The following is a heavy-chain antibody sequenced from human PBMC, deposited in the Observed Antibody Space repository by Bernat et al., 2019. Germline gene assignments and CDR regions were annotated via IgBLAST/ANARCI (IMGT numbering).Heavy chain of an antibody. CDR1: GGSISGYY. V-gene: IGHV4-59*01. D-gene: IGHD5-18*01. Sequence: QVQLQESGPGLVKPSETLSLTCTVSGGSISGYYWSWIRQPPGKELEWIGYIHYSGSTTYNPSLKSRVTISLDTSKSQFSLKLRSVTAADTAVYSCARVFDTSAFDIWGQGTMVTVSS. CDR3: ARVFDTSAFDI. CDR2: IHYSGST. J-gene: IGHJ3*02.